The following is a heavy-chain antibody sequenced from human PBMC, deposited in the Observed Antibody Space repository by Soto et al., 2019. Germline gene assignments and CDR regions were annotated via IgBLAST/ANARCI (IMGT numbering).Heavy chain of an antibody. J-gene: IGHJ4*02. CDR2: ISSSSSYI. Sequence: PGGSLRLSCAASGFPFSSYSMNWVRQAPGKGLEWVSSISSSSSYIYYADSVKGRFTISRHNSKNTLYLQMNSLRAEDTAVYYCARGIGYYDSRAIPYWGQGTLVTVSS. CDR3: ARGIGYYDSRAIPY. D-gene: IGHD3-22*01. CDR1: GFPFSSYS. V-gene: IGHV3-21*04.